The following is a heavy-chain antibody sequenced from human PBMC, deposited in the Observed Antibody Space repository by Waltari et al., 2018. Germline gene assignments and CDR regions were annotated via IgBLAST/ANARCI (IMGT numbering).Heavy chain of an antibody. J-gene: IGHJ1*01. CDR2: IYSGGST. CDR1: GFTVSSNY. D-gene: IGHD6-13*01. V-gene: IGHV3-53*01. CDR3: ARDGPGYSSSWYPDEYFQH. Sequence: EVQLVESGGGLIQPGGSLRLSCAASGFTVSSNYMSWVRQAPGKGVGGVSVIYSGGSTYDADSVKGRFTISRDNSKNTLYLQMNSLRAEDTAVYYCARDGPGYSSSWYPDEYFQHWGQGTLVTVSS.